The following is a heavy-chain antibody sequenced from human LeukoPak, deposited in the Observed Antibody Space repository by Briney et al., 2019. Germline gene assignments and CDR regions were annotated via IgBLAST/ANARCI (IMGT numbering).Heavy chain of an antibody. CDR1: GYTFTGYY. CDR2: INPNSGGT. CDR3: ARGSVAGTRLFDY. Sequence: ASVKVSCKASGYTFTGYYMHWVRQAPGQGLEWMGWINPNSGGTNYAQKFQGRVTMTRDTSISTAYMELSRLRSDDTAVYYCARGSVAGTRLFDYWGQGTLVTVPS. D-gene: IGHD6-19*01. J-gene: IGHJ4*02. V-gene: IGHV1-2*02.